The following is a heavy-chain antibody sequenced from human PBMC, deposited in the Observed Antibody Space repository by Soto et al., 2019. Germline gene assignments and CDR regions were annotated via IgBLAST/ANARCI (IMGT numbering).Heavy chain of an antibody. Sequence: PSETLSLTCTVSGGSISSSSYYWGWIRQPPGKGLEWIGSIYYSGSTYYNPSLKSRVTISVDTSKNQFSLKLSSVTAADTAVYYCARHEHDILSGYYGGGQGTLVTVSS. CDR2: IYYSGST. D-gene: IGHD3-9*01. CDR1: GGSISSSSYY. V-gene: IGHV4-39*01. J-gene: IGHJ4*02. CDR3: ARHEHDILSGYYG.